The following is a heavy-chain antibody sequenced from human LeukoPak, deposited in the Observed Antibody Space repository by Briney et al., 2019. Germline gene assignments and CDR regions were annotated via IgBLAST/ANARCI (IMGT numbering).Heavy chain of an antibody. V-gene: IGHV3-30*18. CDR3: AKGPLRGTAAAIDY. D-gene: IGHD2-2*01. J-gene: IGHJ4*02. Sequence: XWVAVISYDGRNKHYPDSVKGRFTISRDISTDTLWLQMDSLRTEDTAVYYCAKGPLRGTAAAIDYWGQGTLVTVSS. CDR2: ISYDGRNK.